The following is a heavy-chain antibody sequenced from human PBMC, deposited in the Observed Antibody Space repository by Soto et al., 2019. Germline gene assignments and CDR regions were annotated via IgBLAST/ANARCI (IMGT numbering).Heavy chain of an antibody. V-gene: IGHV4-34*01. J-gene: IGHJ4*01. Sequence: SETLSLTCAVYGGSFSGYYWSWIRQPPGKGLEWIGEINHSGSTNYNPSLKSRVTISVDTSKNQFSLKLSSVTAADTAVYYCASLYDSSLGYWGHGTLVTVSS. CDR1: GGSFSGYY. CDR2: INHSGST. D-gene: IGHD3-22*01. CDR3: ASLYDSSLGY.